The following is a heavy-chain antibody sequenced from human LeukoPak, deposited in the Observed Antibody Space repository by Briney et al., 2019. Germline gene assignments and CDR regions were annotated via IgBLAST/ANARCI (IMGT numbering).Heavy chain of an antibody. D-gene: IGHD6-19*01. CDR1: GYTFTAYY. J-gene: IGHJ4*02. V-gene: IGHV1-2*02. CDR3: ARGRYSSGLDY. CDR2: VSPNNGGT. Sequence: ASVKVSCKASGYTFTAYYIHWVRQAPGQRLEWMGWVSPNNGGTNYAQKFQGRVTMTRDTSISTLYMDLNSLRSDDTAVYYCARGRYSSGLDYWGQGTLVTVSS.